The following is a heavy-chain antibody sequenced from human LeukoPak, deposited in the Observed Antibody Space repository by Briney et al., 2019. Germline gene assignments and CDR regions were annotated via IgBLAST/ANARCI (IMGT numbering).Heavy chain of an antibody. CDR1: GFTFSSYW. D-gene: IGHD3-10*01. J-gene: IGHJ3*02. CDR3: ARANYYGSGRAAFDI. Sequence: AGGSLRLSCAASGFTFSSYWMHWLRQAPGKGLVWVSRINSDGSSTSYADSVKGRFTISRDNAKNTLYLQMNSLRAVDTAVYYCARANYYGSGRAAFDIWGQGTMVTVSS. V-gene: IGHV3-74*01. CDR2: INSDGSST.